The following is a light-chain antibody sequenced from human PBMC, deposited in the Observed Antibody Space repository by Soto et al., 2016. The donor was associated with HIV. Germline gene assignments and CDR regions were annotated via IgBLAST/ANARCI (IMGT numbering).Light chain of an antibody. Sequence: DIQMTQSPSSLSASVGDRVTVTCRASQSIRSYLNWYQQKPGKAPRLLIYAASSLQSGVPSRFSGSGSGTDFTLTISSQQPEDFATYYCQESYSTLPTFGQGTRLEIK. V-gene: IGKV1-39*01. CDR2: AAS. CDR1: QSIRSY. J-gene: IGKJ5*01. CDR3: QESYSTLPT.